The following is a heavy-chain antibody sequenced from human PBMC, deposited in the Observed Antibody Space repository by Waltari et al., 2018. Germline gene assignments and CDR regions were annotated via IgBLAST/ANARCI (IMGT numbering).Heavy chain of an antibody. CDR2: INPNSGGT. D-gene: IGHD2-2*01. CDR1: GYTFTGYY. V-gene: IGHV1-2*06. J-gene: IGHJ4*02. Sequence: QVQLVQSGAEVKKPGASVKVSCKASGYTFTGYYMHWVRQDPGQGLEWMGRINPNSGGTNYAQKFQGRVTMTRDTSISTAYMELSRLRSDDTAVYYCARNLLHSTHGPAETPVDYWGQGTLVTVSS. CDR3: ARNLLHSTHGPAETPVDY.